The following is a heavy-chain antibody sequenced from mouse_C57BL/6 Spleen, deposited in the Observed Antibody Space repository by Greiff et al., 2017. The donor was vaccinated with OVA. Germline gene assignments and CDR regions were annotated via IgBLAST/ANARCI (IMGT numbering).Heavy chain of an antibody. CDR2: INPGSGGT. CDR3: ARRLRHYAMDY. D-gene: IGHD2-4*01. J-gene: IGHJ4*01. CDR1: GYAFTNYL. Sequence: QVQLQQSGAELVRPGPSVKVSCKASGYAFTNYLIEWVKQRPGQGLEWIGVINPGSGGTNYNEKFKGKATLTADKSSSTAYMQLSSLTSEDSAVYFCARRLRHYAMDYWGQGTSVTVSS. V-gene: IGHV1-54*01.